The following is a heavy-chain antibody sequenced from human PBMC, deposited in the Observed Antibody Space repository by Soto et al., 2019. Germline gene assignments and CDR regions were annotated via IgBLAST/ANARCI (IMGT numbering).Heavy chain of an antibody. CDR3: AMSDCSGGSCYHNY. D-gene: IGHD2-15*01. CDR1: GGSISSGGYS. V-gene: IGHV4-30-2*01. Sequence: QLQLQESGSGLVKPSQTLSLTCAVSGGSISSGGYSWSWIRQPPGKGLEWIGNIYHRGSTYYNPSLKSRVTISVDMSKNQFSLKLSSVTAADTAVYYCAMSDCSGGSCYHNYWGQGTLVTVSS. J-gene: IGHJ4*02. CDR2: IYHRGST.